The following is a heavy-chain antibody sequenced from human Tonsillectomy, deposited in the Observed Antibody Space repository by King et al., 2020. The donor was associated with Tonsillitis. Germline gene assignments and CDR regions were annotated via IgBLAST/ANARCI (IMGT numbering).Heavy chain of an antibody. CDR2: INTNTGNP. V-gene: IGHV7-4-1*01. J-gene: IGHJ6*02. Sequence: QLVQSGSELKKPGASVKVSCKASGYTFTSYAMNWVRQAPGQGLEWMGWINTNTGNPTYAQGFTGRFVFSLDTSVSTAYLQICSLKAEDTAVYYCAREPPPGHYDCWSGYYDTPLYYYYGMDVWGQGTTVTVS. CDR1: GYTFTSYA. D-gene: IGHD3-3*01. CDR3: AREPPPGHYDCWSGYYDTPLYYYYGMDV.